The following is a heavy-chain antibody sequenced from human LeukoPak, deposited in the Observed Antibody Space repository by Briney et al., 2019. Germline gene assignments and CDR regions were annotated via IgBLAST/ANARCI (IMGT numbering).Heavy chain of an antibody. CDR2: ISGSGGST. Sequence: GGSLRLSCAASGFTFSSYAMSWVRQAPGKGLEWVSAISGSGGSTYYADSVKGRFTISRDNSKNTLYLQMNSLRSEDTAVYYCARKGPYYYDSSGYLYYFDYWGQGTLVTVSS. CDR1: GFTFSSYA. V-gene: IGHV3-23*01. CDR3: ARKGPYYYDSSGYLYYFDY. D-gene: IGHD3-22*01. J-gene: IGHJ4*02.